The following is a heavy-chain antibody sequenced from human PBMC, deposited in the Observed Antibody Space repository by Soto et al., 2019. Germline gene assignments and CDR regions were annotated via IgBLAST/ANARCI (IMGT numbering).Heavy chain of an antibody. J-gene: IGHJ4*02. V-gene: IGHV4-59*08. CDR3: ARRYGDYFDY. CDR2: IYYSGST. CDR1: GGSISSYY. Sequence: ETLSLTCTVSGGSISSYYWSWIRQPPGKGLEWIGYIYYSGSTNYNPSLKSRVTISVDTSKNQFSLKLSSVTAADTAVYYCARRYGDYFDYWGQGTLVTVSS. D-gene: IGHD4-17*01.